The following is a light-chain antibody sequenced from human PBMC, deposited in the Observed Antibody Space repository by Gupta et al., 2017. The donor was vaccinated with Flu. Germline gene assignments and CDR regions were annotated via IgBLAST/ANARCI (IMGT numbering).Light chain of an antibody. CDR2: GSS. V-gene: IGLV1-40*01. Sequence: QSVLTQLPSVSGAPGQRVTISCTGSSSNIGAGYDVHWYQQLPGRAPKVLIYGSSNRPSGVPDRFFGSKSGISASLAITGLQAEDEADYYCQSYDTSLSGWVFGGGTKVTAL. CDR3: QSYDTSLSGWV. CDR1: SSNIGAGYD. J-gene: IGLJ3*02.